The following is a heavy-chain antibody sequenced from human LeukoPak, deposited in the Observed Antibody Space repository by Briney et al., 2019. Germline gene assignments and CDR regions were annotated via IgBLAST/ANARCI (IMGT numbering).Heavy chain of an antibody. CDR1: GFTFDYYA. J-gene: IGHJ3*02. CDR2: ISGDGDST. D-gene: IGHD6-6*01. V-gene: IGHV3-43*02. CDR3: AKPLGLHAFHI. Sequence: TGGSLRLSCAASGFTFDYYAMHWVRQAPGQGLEWVSLISGDGDSTYYADSVKGRFTISRDNSRNSLYLQMNSLRSEDTAFYYCAKPLGLHAFHIWGQGTLVTVSS.